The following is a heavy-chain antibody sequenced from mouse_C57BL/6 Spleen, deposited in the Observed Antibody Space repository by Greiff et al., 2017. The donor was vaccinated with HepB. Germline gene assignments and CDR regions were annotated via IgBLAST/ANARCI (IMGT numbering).Heavy chain of an antibody. D-gene: IGHD2-4*01. J-gene: IGHJ2*01. CDR3: ARASTMITTRDYFDD. Sequence: EVLLVESGGGLVKPGASLKLSCAASGFTFSSYAMSWVRQTPEKRLEWVATISDGGRYTYYPANVKGRFTISRYNAKNNLYLQMSHLKSEDTDVYSGARASTMITTRDYFDDWGQGTTLTVSS. V-gene: IGHV5-4*01. CDR1: GFTFSSYA. CDR2: ISDGGRYT.